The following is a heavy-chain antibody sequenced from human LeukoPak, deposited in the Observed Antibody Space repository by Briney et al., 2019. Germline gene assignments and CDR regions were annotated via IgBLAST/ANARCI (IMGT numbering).Heavy chain of an antibody. V-gene: IGHV3-30*03. J-gene: IGHJ4*02. Sequence: GGSLRLSCAASGFTFSHHAMHWVRRSPGKGLEWAAVILYDGNNKYYANSVKGRFTISRDNAKNTLYLQMNSLRAEDTAVYYCARSRTYGDYGRGLDYWGQGTLVTVSS. D-gene: IGHD4-17*01. CDR3: ARSRTYGDYGRGLDY. CDR1: GFTFSHHA. CDR2: ILYDGNNK.